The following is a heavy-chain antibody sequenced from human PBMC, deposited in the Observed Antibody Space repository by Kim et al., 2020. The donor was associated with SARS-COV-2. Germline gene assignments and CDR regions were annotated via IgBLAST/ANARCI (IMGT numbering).Heavy chain of an antibody. CDR3: APPEGPYCSSTSCSRKGWFDP. J-gene: IGHJ5*02. D-gene: IGHD2-2*01. CDR2: ISGSGGST. V-gene: IGHV3-23*01. CDR1: GFTFSSYA. Sequence: GGSLRLSCAASGFTFSSYAMSWVRQAPGKGLEWVSAISGSGGSTYYADSVKGRFTISRDNSKNTLYLQMNSLRAEDTAVYYCAPPEGPYCSSTSCSRKGWFDPWGQGTLVTVSS.